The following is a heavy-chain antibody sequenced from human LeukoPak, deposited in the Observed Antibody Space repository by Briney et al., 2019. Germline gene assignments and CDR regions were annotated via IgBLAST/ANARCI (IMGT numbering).Heavy chain of an antibody. V-gene: IGHV3-48*04. J-gene: IGHJ4*02. CDR1: GFPLSSYS. D-gene: IGHD3-22*01. Sequence: GGSLRHFRAASGFPLSSYSMNWVRQAPGKGLQWVSYISRSSSTIYYADSVKGRFTISRDNAKNSLYLQMNSLRAEDTAVYYCARDTSDYLTYYYDSSVTDFDYWGQGTLVTVSS. CDR2: ISRSSSTI. CDR3: ARDTSDYLTYYYDSSVTDFDY.